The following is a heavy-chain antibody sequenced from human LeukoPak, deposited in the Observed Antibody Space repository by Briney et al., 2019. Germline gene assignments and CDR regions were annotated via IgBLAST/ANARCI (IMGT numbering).Heavy chain of an antibody. J-gene: IGHJ3*02. CDR2: VSSSSSYT. CDR1: GFTFSDYY. CDR3: GGSRLRVGGGGAFDI. V-gene: IGHV3-11*03. Sequence: GGSLRLSCAASGFTFSDYYMSWIRQAPGKGLEWVSYVSSSSSYTNYADSVKGRFTISRDNAKNSLYLQMNSLRAEDTAVYYCGGSRLRVGGGGAFDIWGQGTMVTVSS. D-gene: IGHD3-16*01.